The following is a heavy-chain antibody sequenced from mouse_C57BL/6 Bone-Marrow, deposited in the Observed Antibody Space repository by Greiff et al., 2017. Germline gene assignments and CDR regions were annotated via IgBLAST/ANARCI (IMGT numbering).Heavy chain of an antibody. CDR2: IHPRSGNT. Sequence: QVQLQQPGAELARPGASVKLSCKASGYTFTSYGIRWVKQRTGQGLEWIGEIHPRSGNTHYNEKFKGKATLTVDKSSSTAYMELRSLTSEDSAVXFCARPYYYGSSQSFYAMDNGGQGASATVSS. D-gene: IGHD1-1*01. J-gene: IGHJ4*01. CDR3: ARPYYYGSSQSFYAMDN. CDR1: GYTFTSYG. V-gene: IGHV1-81*01.